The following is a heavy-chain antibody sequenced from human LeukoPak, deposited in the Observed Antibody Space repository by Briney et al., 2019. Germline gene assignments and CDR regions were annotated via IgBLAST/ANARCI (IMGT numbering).Heavy chain of an antibody. J-gene: IGHJ4*02. CDR2: INHSGST. D-gene: IGHD1-26*01. CDR3: ALYSGSYVDY. Sequence: SETLSLTCAVYGGSFSGYYWSWIRQPPGKGLEWIGEINHSGSTNYNPSLKSRVTISVDTSKNQFSLKLSSVTAADTAVYYCALYSGSYVDYWGQGTLVTVSS. V-gene: IGHV4-34*01. CDR1: GGSFSGYY.